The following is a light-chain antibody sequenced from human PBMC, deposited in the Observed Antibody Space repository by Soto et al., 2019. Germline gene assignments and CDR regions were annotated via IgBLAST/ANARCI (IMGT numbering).Light chain of an antibody. V-gene: IGKV1-39*01. CDR2: SAS. CDR3: QQTYTTPYT. CDR1: QSINSY. J-gene: IGKJ2*01. Sequence: DIQMTQSPSSLSASVGDRVTVSCRASQSINSYLNWYQQKPGQAPTLLIYSASSLEEGVPSRFSGSGSGTEFTLTISSLQPEDFATYSCQQTYTTPYTFGQGTKLEIK.